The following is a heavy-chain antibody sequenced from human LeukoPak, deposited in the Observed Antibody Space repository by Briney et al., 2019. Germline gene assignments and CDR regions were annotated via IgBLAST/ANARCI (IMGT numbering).Heavy chain of an antibody. V-gene: IGHV5-51*01. Sequence: GESLKISCKGPGYSFTSYWIGWVRQMPGKGLEWMGIIYPGDSDTRYSPSFQGQVTISADKSIGTAYLQWSSLKASDTAMYYCARLSPRYCSSTSCYRSPVDPWGQGTLVTVSS. CDR3: ARLSPRYCSSTSCYRSPVDP. J-gene: IGHJ5*02. CDR1: GYSFTSYW. D-gene: IGHD2-2*01. CDR2: IYPGDSDT.